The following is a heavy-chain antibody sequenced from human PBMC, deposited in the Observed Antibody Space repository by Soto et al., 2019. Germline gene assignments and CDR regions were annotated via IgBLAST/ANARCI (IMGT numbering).Heavy chain of an antibody. J-gene: IGHJ3*01. CDR2: LYDVDGS. V-gene: IGHV3-53*01. CDR1: GFTFSSYE. Sequence: EAQLVQSGGDLVQPGGSLRLSCAASGFTFSSYEMVWVRQTPGQGLEWVSALYDVDGSFYADSVTGRFTTSSDSSKTTVYLQMNDLRPDDTAVYYCATWHEREHAFDVWGQGTTVTISS. D-gene: IGHD1-1*01. CDR3: ATWHEREHAFDV.